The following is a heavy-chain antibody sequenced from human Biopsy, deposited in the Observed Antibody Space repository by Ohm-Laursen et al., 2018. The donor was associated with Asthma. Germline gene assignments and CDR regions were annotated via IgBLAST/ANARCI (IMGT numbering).Heavy chain of an antibody. V-gene: IGHV3-7*01. CDR2: IKHDGSEK. D-gene: IGHD3-3*01. CDR3: ARTFQLWSPYHAEHYQL. CDR1: GFTFGDYW. Sequence: SLRLSCAASGFTFGDYWMSWVRQAPGKGLEWVANIKHDGSEKNHVDSLKGRFTISRDNAKNSLYLQMNSLRAEDTAVYYCARTFQLWSPYHAEHYQLWGQGTLVTVSS. J-gene: IGHJ1*01.